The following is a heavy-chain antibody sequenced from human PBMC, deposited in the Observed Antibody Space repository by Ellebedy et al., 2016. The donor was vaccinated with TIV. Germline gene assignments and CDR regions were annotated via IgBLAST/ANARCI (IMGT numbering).Heavy chain of an antibody. D-gene: IGHD3-10*01. J-gene: IGHJ3*01. CDR2: IYYSGTT. CDR1: GGSMISDDHY. Sequence: MPSETLSLSCTVSGGSMISDDHYWSWVRQPPGKGLEWIGYIYYSGTTYYNPSLKHRLTVSIDKSKGQVSLKLASVTAADTAVYYCARGGGDRPHALDVWGQGTMVTVSS. CDR3: ARGGGDRPHALDV. V-gene: IGHV4-30-4*01.